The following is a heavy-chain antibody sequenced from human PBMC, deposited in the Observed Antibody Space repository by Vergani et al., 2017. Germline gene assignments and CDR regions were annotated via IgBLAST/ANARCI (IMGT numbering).Heavy chain of an antibody. Sequence: QVQLQESGPGLVKPSQTLSLTCTVSGGSISSGSYYWSWIRQPAGKGLEWIGRIYTSGSTNYNPSLKSRVTISVDTSKNQFSLKLSSVTAADTAVYYCARDIEMATKTNDAFDIWGQGTMVTFSS. D-gene: IGHD5-24*01. V-gene: IGHV4-61*02. CDR2: IYTSGST. J-gene: IGHJ3*02. CDR1: GGSISSGSYY. CDR3: ARDIEMATKTNDAFDI.